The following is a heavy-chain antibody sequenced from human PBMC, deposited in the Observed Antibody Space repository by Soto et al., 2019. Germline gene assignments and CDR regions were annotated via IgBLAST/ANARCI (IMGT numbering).Heavy chain of an antibody. D-gene: IGHD6-13*01. V-gene: IGHV3-53*01. J-gene: IGHJ3*02. Sequence: GGSLRLSCAASGFTVSSNYMSWVRQAPGKGLEWVSVIYSGGSTYYADSVKGRFTISRDNSKNTLYLQMNSLRAEDTAVYYCARDAGRSSSWYRNAFDIWGQGTMVTVSS. CDR3: ARDAGRSSSWYRNAFDI. CDR2: IYSGGST. CDR1: GFTVSSNY.